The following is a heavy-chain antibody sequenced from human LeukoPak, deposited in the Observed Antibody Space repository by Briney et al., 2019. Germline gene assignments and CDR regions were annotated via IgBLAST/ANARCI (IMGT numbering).Heavy chain of an antibody. V-gene: IGHV1-2*02. Sequence: ASVKVPCKASGYTFTGYYMHWVRLAPGQGLEWMGWINPNTGGTNYAQKFQGRVTMTRDTSISTAYMELSRLRSDDTAVYYCARDRSWFFDYWGQGTLVTVSS. CDR3: ARDRSWFFDY. CDR1: GYTFTGYY. D-gene: IGHD6-13*01. CDR2: INPNTGGT. J-gene: IGHJ4*02.